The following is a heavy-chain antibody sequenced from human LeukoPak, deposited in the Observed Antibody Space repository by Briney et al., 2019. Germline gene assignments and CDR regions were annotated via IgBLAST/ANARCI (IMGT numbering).Heavy chain of an antibody. V-gene: IGHV3-21*01. CDR2: ISSISTYI. CDR1: GFTFSSYD. CDR3: ARAAIAAARIYYYMDV. Sequence: GGSLRLSCAASGFTFSSYDMNWVRQAPGKGLEWVSSISSISTYIYYADSVKGRFTISRDNAKNSLYLQMNSLRAEDTAVYYCARAAIAAARIYYYMDVWGKGTTVTVSS. J-gene: IGHJ6*03. D-gene: IGHD6-13*01.